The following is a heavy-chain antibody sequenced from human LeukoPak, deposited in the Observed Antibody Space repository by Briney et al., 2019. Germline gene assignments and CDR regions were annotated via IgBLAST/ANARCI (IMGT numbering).Heavy chain of an antibody. CDR2: IIPIFGTA. CDR1: GGTFSSYA. J-gene: IGHJ5*02. D-gene: IGHD4-11*01. Sequence: SVKVSCKASGGTFSSYAISWVRQAPGQGLEWMGGIIPIFGTANYAQKFQGRVTITADEPTSTAYMELSSLRSEDTAVYYCARRDYMLVSWFDPWGQGTLVTVSS. CDR3: ARRDYMLVSWFDP. V-gene: IGHV1-69*01.